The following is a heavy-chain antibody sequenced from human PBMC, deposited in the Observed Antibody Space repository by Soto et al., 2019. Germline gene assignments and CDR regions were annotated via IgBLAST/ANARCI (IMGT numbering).Heavy chain of an antibody. V-gene: IGHV3-48*02. J-gene: IGHJ4*02. CDR3: AGSPSTYYYGSGSYFGY. D-gene: IGHD3-10*01. CDR2: ISSSSSTI. CDR1: GFTFSSYS. Sequence: GGSLRLSCAASGFTFSSYSMNWVRQAPGKGLEWVSYISSSSSTIYYADSVKGRFTISRDNAKNSLYLQMNSLGDEDTAVYYCAGSPSTYYYGSGSYFGYWGQGTLVTVSS.